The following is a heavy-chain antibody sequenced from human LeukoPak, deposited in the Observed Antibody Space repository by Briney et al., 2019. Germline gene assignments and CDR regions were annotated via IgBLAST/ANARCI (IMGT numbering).Heavy chain of an antibody. CDR2: IYNSGAKI. V-gene: IGHV3-23*01. D-gene: IGHD6-19*01. Sequence: PGGSLRLSCAVSGLTFSTYSMTWVRQGPGKGPEWVSSIYNSGAKIFYADSVKGRFTISRDNSKNMLYLQMNSLRVEDTAVYYCAKDVAPDSGWDLDYWGQGILVTVSS. CDR1: GLTFSTYS. J-gene: IGHJ4*02. CDR3: AKDVAPDSGWDLDY.